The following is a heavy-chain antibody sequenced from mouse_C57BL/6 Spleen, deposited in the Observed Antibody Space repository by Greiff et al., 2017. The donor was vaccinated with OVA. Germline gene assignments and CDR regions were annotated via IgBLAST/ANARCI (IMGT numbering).Heavy chain of an antibody. Sequence: QVQLQQPGAELVMPGASVKLSCKASGYTFTSYWMPWVKQRPGQGLEWIGEIDPSDSYTNYNQKFKGKSTLTVDKSSSTAYMQLSSLTSEDTAVYYCARSRLTWFAYWGQGTLVTVSA. J-gene: IGHJ3*01. CDR1: GYTFTSYW. CDR3: ARSRLTWFAY. D-gene: IGHD3-2*02. CDR2: IDPSDSYT. V-gene: IGHV1-69*01.